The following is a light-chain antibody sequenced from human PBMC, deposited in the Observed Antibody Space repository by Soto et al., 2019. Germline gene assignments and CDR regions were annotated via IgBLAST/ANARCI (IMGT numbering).Light chain of an antibody. V-gene: IGKV3D-20*02. CDR3: QQGSNWPLT. CDR2: DAS. J-gene: IGKJ4*01. Sequence: EIGLTQSPGTLSLSPGERATLSCRASQSVSSNYLAWYQQKPGQAPRLLIYDASNRATGIPARFSGSGSGTDFTLTISSLEPEDFAVYYCQQGSNWPLTFGGGTKVDIK. CDR1: QSVSSNY.